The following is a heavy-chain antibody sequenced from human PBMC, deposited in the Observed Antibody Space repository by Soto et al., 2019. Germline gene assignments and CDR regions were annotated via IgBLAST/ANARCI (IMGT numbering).Heavy chain of an antibody. J-gene: IGHJ2*01. D-gene: IGHD2-2*01. V-gene: IGHV1-69*04. CDR3: ARDLTFRGYCSSTSCPPWYFDL. CDR2: IIPILGIA. Sequence: ASVKVSCKASGGTFSSYTISWVRQAPGQGLEWMGRIIPILGIANYAQKFQGRVTITADKSTSTAYMELSSLRSEDTAVYYCARDLTFRGYCSSTSCPPWYFDLWGRGTLVTVSS. CDR1: GGTFSSYT.